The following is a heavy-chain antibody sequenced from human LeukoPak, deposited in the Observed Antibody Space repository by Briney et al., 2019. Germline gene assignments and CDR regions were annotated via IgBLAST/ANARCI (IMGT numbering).Heavy chain of an antibody. CDR2: ISDDESNK. CDR3: AKDREIEVVGSTSFYNRYFFDY. CDR1: GFIISRYD. V-gene: IGHV3-30*18. Sequence: GPSQRLSYAAAGFIISRYDMGGVRQAAGKGLEWVAVISDDESNKYYTDSVKGRFTISRENSKNTMYLQMNSLRAEDTAMYYCAKDREIEVVGSTSFYNRYFFDYWGEGTLVSVSS. J-gene: IGHJ4*02. D-gene: IGHD3-10*01.